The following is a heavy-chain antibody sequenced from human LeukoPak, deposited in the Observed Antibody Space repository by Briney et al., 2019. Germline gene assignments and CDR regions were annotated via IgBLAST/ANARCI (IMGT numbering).Heavy chain of an antibody. Sequence: PGGSLRLSCAASGFTFSSYAMSWVRQAPGKGLEWVSAISGSGGSTYYADSVKGRFTISRDNSKNTLYLQMNSLRAEDTAVYYCARAEVPGAIKSGAFDIWGQGTMVTVSS. V-gene: IGHV3-23*01. J-gene: IGHJ3*02. D-gene: IGHD2-2*01. CDR1: GFTFSSYA. CDR3: ARAEVPGAIKSGAFDI. CDR2: ISGSGGST.